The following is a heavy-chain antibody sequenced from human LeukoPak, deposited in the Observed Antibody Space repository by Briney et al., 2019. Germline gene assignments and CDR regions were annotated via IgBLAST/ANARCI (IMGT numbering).Heavy chain of an antibody. CDR2: ISSSRSYI. D-gene: IGHD5-18*01. J-gene: IGHJ3*02. Sequence: GGSLRLSCAASGFTFSSYSMNWVRQAPGKGLEWVSSISSSRSYIYYADSVKGRFTISRDNAKNSLYLQMNSLRAEDTAVYYCARGPSYDDAFDIWGQGTMVTVSS. V-gene: IGHV3-21*01. CDR1: GFTFSSYS. CDR3: ARGPSYDDAFDI.